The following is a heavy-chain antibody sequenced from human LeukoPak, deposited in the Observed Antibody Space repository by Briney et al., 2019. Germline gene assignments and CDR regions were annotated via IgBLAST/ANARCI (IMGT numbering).Heavy chain of an antibody. CDR2: ISWNSGSI. CDR1: GFTFDDYA. V-gene: IGHV3-9*01. J-gene: IGHJ4*02. CDR3: ARSGIHSSSSKDY. D-gene: IGHD6-6*01. Sequence: AGGSLRLSCAASGFTFDDYAMHWVRQAPGKGLEWVSGISWNSGSIGYADSVKGRFTISRDNAKNSLYLQMNSLRAEDTAVYYCARSGIHSSSSKDYWGQGTLVTVSS.